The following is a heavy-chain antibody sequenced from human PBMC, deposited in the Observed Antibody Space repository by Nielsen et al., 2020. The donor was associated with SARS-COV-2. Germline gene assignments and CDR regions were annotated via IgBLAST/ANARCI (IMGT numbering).Heavy chain of an antibody. CDR3: ARFDYGGKTRHFDY. D-gene: IGHD4-23*01. J-gene: IGHJ4*02. V-gene: IGHV4-34*01. CDR1: GGSFSGYY. Sequence: GSLRLSCAVYGGSFSGYYWSWIRQPPGKGLEWIGEINHSGSTNYNPSLKSRVTISVDTSKNQFSLKLSSVTAADTAVYYCARFDYGGKTRHFDYWGQGTLVTVSS. CDR2: INHSGST.